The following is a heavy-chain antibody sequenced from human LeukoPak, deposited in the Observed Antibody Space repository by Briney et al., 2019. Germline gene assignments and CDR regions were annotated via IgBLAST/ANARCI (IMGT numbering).Heavy chain of an antibody. J-gene: IGHJ6*04. CDR2: TKEDGSEK. CDR3: ARDGDPLVWDL. D-gene: IGHD6-13*01. CDR1: GFTFSSCW. Sequence: PGGSLRLSCAASGFTFSSCWMSWVRQAPGKGLEWVANTKEDGSEKHYVDSVKGRFTISRDNAKNSLYLQMNSLRAEDTAVYYCARDGDPLVWDLWGKGTTVTVSS. V-gene: IGHV3-7*01.